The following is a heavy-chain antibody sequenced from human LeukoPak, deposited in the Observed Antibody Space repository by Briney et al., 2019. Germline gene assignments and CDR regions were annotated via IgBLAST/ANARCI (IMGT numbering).Heavy chain of an antibody. J-gene: IGHJ5*02. V-gene: IGHV1-18*01. CDR2: ISAYNGNT. Sequence: ASVKVSCKASGYTFTSYGISWVRQAPGQGLEWMGWISAYNGNTNYAQKLQGRVTMTTDTSTSTAYMELRSLRSDDTAVYYCARADGIYYDSSGYYYPGGAWGQGTLVTVSS. D-gene: IGHD3-22*01. CDR1: GYTFTSYG. CDR3: ARADGIYYDSSGYYYPGGA.